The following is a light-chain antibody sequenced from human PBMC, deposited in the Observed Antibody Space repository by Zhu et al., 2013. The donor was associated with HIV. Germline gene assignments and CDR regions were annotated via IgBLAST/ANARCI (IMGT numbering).Light chain of an antibody. CDR1: QSISSY. Sequence: DMQMTQSPSSLSASVGDRVTITCRASQSISSYLNWYQQKPGKAPRLLIYAASNLQSGVPSRFSGSGSGTDFTLTISNLEPEDFATYYCQQYSDFRTFGQGPKVEIK. V-gene: IGKV1-39*01. CDR3: QQYSDFRT. CDR2: AAS. J-gene: IGKJ1*01.